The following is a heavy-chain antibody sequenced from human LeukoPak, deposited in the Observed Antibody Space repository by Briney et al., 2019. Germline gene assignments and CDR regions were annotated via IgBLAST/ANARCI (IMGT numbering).Heavy chain of an antibody. CDR2: IKSKTDGGTT. V-gene: IGHV3-15*01. CDR1: GFTFSNAW. CDR3: ARDLYYYGSESYYIGDY. Sequence: GGSLRLSCAASGFTFSNAWMSWVRQAPGKGLEWVGRIKSKTDGGTTDYAAPVKGRFTISRDDSKNTLYLQMNSLRAEDTAVYYCARDLYYYGSESYYIGDYWGQGTLVTVSS. D-gene: IGHD3-10*01. J-gene: IGHJ4*02.